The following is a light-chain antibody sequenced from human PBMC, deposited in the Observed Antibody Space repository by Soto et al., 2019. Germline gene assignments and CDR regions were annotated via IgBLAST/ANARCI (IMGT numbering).Light chain of an antibody. CDR3: QQYNSYPWT. CDR1: QSIRNW. J-gene: IGKJ1*01. CDR2: KAS. V-gene: IGKV1-5*03. Sequence: DIPMTQSPSTLSASVGDRVTITCRASQSIRNWLAWYQQKPGKAPKLLIYKASSSESGVPSRFSGSGSGTEVTLTISCLQPDDFATYYCQQYNSYPWTFGQGTKVEIK.